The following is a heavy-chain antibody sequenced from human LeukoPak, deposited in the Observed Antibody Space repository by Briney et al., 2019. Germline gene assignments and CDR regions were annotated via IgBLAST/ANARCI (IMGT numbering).Heavy chain of an antibody. J-gene: IGHJ4*02. CDR3: ARTVYYGSGLIDY. Sequence: PSETLSLTCAVSGGSISNYLWSWVRQPPGKGLEWIGYIHYSGGANYNASLKSRGTISINTSKKKFSLKLTSVTAADTAVYYCARTVYYGSGLIDYWGQGTQVTVSS. CDR1: GGSISNYL. CDR2: IHYSGGA. V-gene: IGHV4-59*01. D-gene: IGHD3-10*01.